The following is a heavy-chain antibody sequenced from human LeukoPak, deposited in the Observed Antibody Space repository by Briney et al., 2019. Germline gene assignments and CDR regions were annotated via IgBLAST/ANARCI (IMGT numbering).Heavy chain of an antibody. Sequence: PGGSLRLSCAASGFTFSSYWMHWVRHTPGKGLVWVSRIKGDGSSTSYADSVKGRFTISRDNAKNTLYLQMNSLRAEDTAVYYCARDPHTGDYWGQGTLVTVS. CDR2: IKGDGSST. CDR1: GFTFSSYW. J-gene: IGHJ4*02. D-gene: IGHD1-14*01. V-gene: IGHV3-74*01. CDR3: ARDPHTGDY.